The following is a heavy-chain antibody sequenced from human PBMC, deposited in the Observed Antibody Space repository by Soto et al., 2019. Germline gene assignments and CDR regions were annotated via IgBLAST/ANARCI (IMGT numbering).Heavy chain of an antibody. J-gene: IGHJ6*02. CDR3: ARQPYSSSWNPMGYYYYGMDV. V-gene: IGHV4-39*01. CDR2: IYYSGST. D-gene: IGHD6-13*01. CDR1: GGSISSSSYY. Sequence: SETLSLTCTVSGGSISSSSYYWGWIRQPPGKGLEWIGSIYYSGSTYYNPSLKSRVTISVDTSKNQFSLKLSSVTAADTAVYYCARQPYSSSWNPMGYYYYGMDVWGQGTTVTVSS.